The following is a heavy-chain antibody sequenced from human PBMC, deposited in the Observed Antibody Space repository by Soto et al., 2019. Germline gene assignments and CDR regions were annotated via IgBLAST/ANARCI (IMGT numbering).Heavy chain of an antibody. CDR3: AKEGQYCSGGSCLDY. Sequence: GGSLRLSCAASGFTFSSYGMHWVRQAPGKGLEWVAVISYDGSNKYYADSVKGRFTISRDNSKNTLYLQMNSLRAEDTAVYYCAKEGQYCSGGSCLDYWGQGTLVTVSS. D-gene: IGHD2-15*01. V-gene: IGHV3-30*18. CDR1: GFTFSSYG. J-gene: IGHJ4*02. CDR2: ISYDGSNK.